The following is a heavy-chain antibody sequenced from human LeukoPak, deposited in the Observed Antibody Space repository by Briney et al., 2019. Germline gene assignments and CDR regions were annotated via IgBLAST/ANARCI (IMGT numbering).Heavy chain of an antibody. J-gene: IGHJ6*02. CDR1: GFTFSSYG. V-gene: IGHV3-30*18. CDR2: ILYDGSNQ. Sequence: PGRSLRLSCAASGFTFSSYGMYWVRRAPGKGLEWVAVILYDGSNQYYADSVKGRFTISRDNSKNTVDLQMNSLRGEDTAVYYCAKVRSPLYYYYAMDVWGQGTTVTVSS. CDR3: AKVRSPLYYYYAMDV.